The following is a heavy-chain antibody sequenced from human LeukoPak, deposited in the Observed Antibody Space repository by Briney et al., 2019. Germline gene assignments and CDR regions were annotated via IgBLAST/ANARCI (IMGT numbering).Heavy chain of an antibody. V-gene: IGHV1-18*01. CDR3: ARQGYDFWSGYYTAFDY. CDR2: ISAYNGNT. CDR1: GYTFTSYG. D-gene: IGHD3-3*01. J-gene: IGHJ4*02. Sequence: ASVKVSCKASGYTFTSYGISWVRQAPGQGLEWMGWISAYNGNTNYAQKLQGRATMTTDTSTSTAYMELRSLRSDDTAAYYCARQGYDFWSGYYTAFDYWGQGTLVTVSS.